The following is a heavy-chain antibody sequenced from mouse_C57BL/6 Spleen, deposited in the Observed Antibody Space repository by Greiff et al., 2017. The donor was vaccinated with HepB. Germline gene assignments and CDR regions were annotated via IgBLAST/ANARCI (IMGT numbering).Heavy chain of an antibody. Sequence: QVQLQQPGAELVKPGASVKLSCTASGYTFTSYWMHWVKQRPGQGLEWIGMIHPNSGSTNYNEKFKSKATLTVDKSSSTAYMQLSSLTSEDSAVYDCAPELGSFAYWGQGTLVTVSA. V-gene: IGHV1-64*01. J-gene: IGHJ3*01. CDR3: APELGSFAY. CDR2: IHPNSGST. CDR1: GYTFTSYW. D-gene: IGHD4-1*01.